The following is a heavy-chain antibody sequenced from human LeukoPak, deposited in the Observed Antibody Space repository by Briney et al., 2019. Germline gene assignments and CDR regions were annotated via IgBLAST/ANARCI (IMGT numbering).Heavy chain of an antibody. Sequence: GGSLRLSCAASGFTFSKAWMSWVRQAPGKGLEWVGRIKSKIDGGTIDFAAPVNGRFTISRDDSKDTLYLQMNSLKTEDTAVYYCTTDRAIAVRPVFDSWGQGTLVTVSS. CDR3: TTDRAIAVRPVFDS. CDR1: GFTFSKAW. J-gene: IGHJ4*01. CDR2: IKSKIDGGTI. D-gene: IGHD6-6*01. V-gene: IGHV3-15*01.